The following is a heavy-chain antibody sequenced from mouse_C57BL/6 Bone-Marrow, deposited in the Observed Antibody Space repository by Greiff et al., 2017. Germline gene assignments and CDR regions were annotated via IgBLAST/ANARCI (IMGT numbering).Heavy chain of an antibody. Sequence: VQLQQSGPELVKPGASVKISCKASGYTFTDYYMNWVKQSHGKSLEWIGDINPNNGGTSYNQKFKGKATLTVDKSSSTAYMELRSLTSEDSAVYYCARSTVRVFYCDYWGQGTTLTVSS. D-gene: IGHD1-1*01. CDR2: INPNNGGT. J-gene: IGHJ2*01. CDR3: ARSTVRVFYCDY. V-gene: IGHV1-26*01. CDR1: GYTFTDYY.